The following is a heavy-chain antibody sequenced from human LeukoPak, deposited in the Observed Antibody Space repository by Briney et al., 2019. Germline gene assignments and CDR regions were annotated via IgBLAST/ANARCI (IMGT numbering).Heavy chain of an antibody. J-gene: IGHJ4*02. D-gene: IGHD4-23*01. V-gene: IGHV4-59*08. Sequence: SETLSLTGTVSGGSISSKNWSWIRQPPGKGLEGIGYISYSGSTNYNPSLKSRVTIPVDTSKHQLSLTLSSVTAADTAVYYCARQVVYGGNSRASFDYWGQGTLVTVSP. CDR1: GGSISSKN. CDR3: ARQVVYGGNSRASFDY. CDR2: ISYSGST.